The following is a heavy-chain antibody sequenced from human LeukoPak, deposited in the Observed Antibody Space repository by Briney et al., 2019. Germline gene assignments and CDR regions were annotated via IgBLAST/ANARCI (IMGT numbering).Heavy chain of an antibody. CDR1: VGTFSSYT. D-gene: IGHD1-1*01. V-gene: IGHV1-69*02. Sequence: SVKVSCKASVGTFSSYTISWVRQAPGQGLEWMGRIIPILGIANYAQKFQGRVTITADKSTSTAYMELSSLRSEDTAVYYCASERLGYYYMDVWGKGTTVTLSS. CDR3: ASERLGYYYMDV. CDR2: IIPILGIA. J-gene: IGHJ6*03.